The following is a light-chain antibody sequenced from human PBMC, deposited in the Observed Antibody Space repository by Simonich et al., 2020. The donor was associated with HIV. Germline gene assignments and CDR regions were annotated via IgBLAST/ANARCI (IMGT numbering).Light chain of an antibody. Sequence: DIVMTQSPDSLAVSLGERATINCKSSQSVLYSSNNKNYLAWYQQKPGQPPKLLIYWASTRESGVPDRFSGSGSGTNFPLTISSLQAEDVAVYYCQQYYTIPITFGQGTRLEI. J-gene: IGKJ5*01. CDR1: QSVLYSSNNKNY. V-gene: IGKV4-1*01. CDR2: WAS. CDR3: QQYYTIPIT.